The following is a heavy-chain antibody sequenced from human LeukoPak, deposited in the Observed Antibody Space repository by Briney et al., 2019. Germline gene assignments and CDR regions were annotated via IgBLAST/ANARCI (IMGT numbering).Heavy chain of an antibody. J-gene: IGHJ4*02. D-gene: IGHD2-2*01. CDR3: ARGCSSSSCYTFDY. CDR1: GFTVSSNY. V-gene: IGHV3-66*01. Sequence: GGSLRLSFAASGFTVSSNYMSWVRQAPGKGLEWVSLIYSDGSTYYADSVKGRFTISRDNSKNTLYLQMNSLRAEDTAVYYCARGCSSSSCYTFDYWGQGTVVTVSS. CDR2: IYSDGST.